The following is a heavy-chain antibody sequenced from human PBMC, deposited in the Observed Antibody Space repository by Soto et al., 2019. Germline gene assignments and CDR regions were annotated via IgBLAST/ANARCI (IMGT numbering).Heavy chain of an antibody. CDR3: ARASFMTTVVIGY. V-gene: IGHV3-21*01. D-gene: IGHD4-17*01. CDR2: ISSSSSYI. CDR1: GFTFSSYS. Sequence: GGSLRLSCTASGFTFSSYSMNWVRQAPGKGLEWVSSISSSSSYIYYADSVKGRFTISRDNAKNSLYLQMNSLRAEDTAVYYCARASFMTTVVIGYWGRGTLVTVSS. J-gene: IGHJ4*02.